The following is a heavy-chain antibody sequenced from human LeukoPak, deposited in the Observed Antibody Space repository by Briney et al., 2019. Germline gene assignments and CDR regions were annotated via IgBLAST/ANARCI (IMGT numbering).Heavy chain of an antibody. V-gene: IGHV1-69*06. CDR1: GGTFSSYA. J-gene: IGHJ4*02. D-gene: IGHD5-12*01. CDR2: IIPIFGTA. Sequence: SVKVSCKASGGTFSSYAISWVRQAPGQGLEWMGGIIPIFGTANYPQKFQGRVTTTADKSTSTAYMELSSLRSEDTAVYYCARDLSVSRGYSGYDYGGPFDYWGQGTLVTVSS. CDR3: ARDLSVSRGYSGYDYGGPFDY.